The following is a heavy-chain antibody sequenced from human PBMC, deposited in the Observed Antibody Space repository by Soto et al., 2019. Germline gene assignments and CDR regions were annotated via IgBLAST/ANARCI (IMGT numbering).Heavy chain of an antibody. CDR1: GGTFSSYA. CDR2: IIPIFGTA. D-gene: IGHD4-17*01. J-gene: IGHJ4*02. Sequence: SVKVSCKASGGTFSSYAISWVRQAPGQGLEWMGGIIPIFGTANYAQKFQGRVTITADESTSTAYMELSSLRSEDTAVYYCASLDYDYGDYYFDYWGQGTLVTVSS. CDR3: ASLDYDYGDYYFDY. V-gene: IGHV1-69*13.